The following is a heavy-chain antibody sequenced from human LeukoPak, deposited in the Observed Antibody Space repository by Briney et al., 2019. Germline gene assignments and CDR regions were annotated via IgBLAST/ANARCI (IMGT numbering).Heavy chain of an antibody. V-gene: IGHV1-69*04. CDR1: GGTFSSYA. CDR2: IIPILGIA. J-gene: IGHJ4*02. CDR3: ARDRGGYGVYFDY. D-gene: IGHD5-12*01. Sequence: SVKVSCKASGGTFSSYAISWVRQAPGQGLEWMGRIIPILGIANYAQKFQGRVTITADKSTSTAYMELSSLRSEDTAVYYCARDRGGYGVYFDYWGQGTLVTVSS.